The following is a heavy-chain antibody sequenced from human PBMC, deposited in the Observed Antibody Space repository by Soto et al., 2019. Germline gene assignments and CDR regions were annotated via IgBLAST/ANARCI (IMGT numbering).Heavy chain of an antibody. J-gene: IGHJ4*02. CDR2: INPNSGGT. CDR3: ARDRGYSSSWYFGGFDY. D-gene: IGHD6-13*01. Sequence: ASVTVSCKASGYTFTGYYMHWVRQAPGQGLEWMGWINPNSGGTNYAQKFQGWVTMTRDTSISTAYMELSRLRSDDTALYYCARDRGYSSSWYFGGFDYWGQGTLVTVSS. V-gene: IGHV1-2*04. CDR1: GYTFTGYY.